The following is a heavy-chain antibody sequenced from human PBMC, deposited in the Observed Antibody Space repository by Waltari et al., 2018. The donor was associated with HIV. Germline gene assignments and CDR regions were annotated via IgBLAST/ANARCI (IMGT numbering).Heavy chain of an antibody. CDR3: GREGDYYDSSPFDY. CDR2: ISWDGSNK. J-gene: IGHJ4*02. V-gene: IGHV3-30-3*01. D-gene: IGHD3-22*01. CDR1: GFTFNPYA. Sequence: QVQLVESGGGVVQPGRSLRHSCAASGFTFNPYAIHWVRQAPGKGLGWVAVISWDGSNKHYADSVKGRCTISRDNSRNSLYLQMSSLRAEDTAVYYCGREGDYYDSSPFDYWGQGTLVTVSS.